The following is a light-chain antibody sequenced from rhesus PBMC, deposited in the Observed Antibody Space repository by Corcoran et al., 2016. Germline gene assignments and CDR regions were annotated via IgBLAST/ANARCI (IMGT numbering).Light chain of an antibody. Sequence: EIVMTQSPATLALSPGERATLSCRASQRVSSYLAWYQQKPGHAPRPLIYGETSRATGIPDRCSGSGSGTEFTLTISSLEPEDVGVYFCLQSSNWWTFGQGTKVEIK. CDR3: LQSSNWWT. J-gene: IGKJ1*01. V-gene: IGKV3-24*04. CDR2: GET. CDR1: QRVSSY.